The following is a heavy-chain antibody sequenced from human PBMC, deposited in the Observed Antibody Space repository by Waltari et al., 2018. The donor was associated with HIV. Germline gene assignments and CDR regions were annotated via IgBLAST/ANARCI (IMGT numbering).Heavy chain of an antibody. J-gene: IGHJ5*02. CDR1: GFAFRHSS. CDR2: IRRATNEK. CDR3: VRDDPGYGPIDH. Sequence: LVESGGGVVKTGESLRLTCEAAGFAFRHSSFNWVRQSQQRGLEWVASIRRATNEKFYLDSVRGRFVISRDDSESSVHLQMDSVKKEDTGKYFCVRDDPGYGPIDHWGRGTLVTV. D-gene: IGHD5-18*01. V-gene: IGHV3-21*04.